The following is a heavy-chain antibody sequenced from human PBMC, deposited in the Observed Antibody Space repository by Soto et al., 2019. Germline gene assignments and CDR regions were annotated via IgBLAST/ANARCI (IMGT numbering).Heavy chain of an antibody. CDR2: INHSGST. V-gene: IGHV4-34*01. CDR1: GGSFSGYY. CDR3: ARGGSSYDY. D-gene: IGHD3-10*01. Sequence: SETLSLTCAVYGGSFSGYYWSWIRQPPGKGLEWIGEINHSGSTNYNPSLKSRVTISVDTSKNQFSLKLSSVTAADTAVYYGARGGSSYDYWGQGTLVTVSS. J-gene: IGHJ4*02.